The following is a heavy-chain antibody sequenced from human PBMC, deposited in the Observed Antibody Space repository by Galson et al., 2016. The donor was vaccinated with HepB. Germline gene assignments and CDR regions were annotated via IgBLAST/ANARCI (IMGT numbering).Heavy chain of an antibody. J-gene: IGHJ4*02. CDR3: AREFLVGGPVPDPEHSDH. V-gene: IGHV1-46*01. Sequence: SVKVSCKASGYTFTSYYMHWVRQAPGQGLEWMGIINPNGGSTHYARNFQGRLTLTSVTSTNTVYMELSSLKSEDTAVYYCAREFLVGGPVPDPEHSDHWGQGTLVTVSS. CDR2: INPNGGST. CDR1: GYTFTSYY. D-gene: IGHD1-26*01.